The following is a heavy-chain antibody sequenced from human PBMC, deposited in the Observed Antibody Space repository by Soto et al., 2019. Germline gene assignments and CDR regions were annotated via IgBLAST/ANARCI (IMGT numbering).Heavy chain of an antibody. CDR3: AGDGVSSTDYTWNYGTYFDY. J-gene: IGHJ4*02. CDR2: IGVSHTHI. CDR1: GFTFSSYN. V-gene: IGHV3-21*01. D-gene: IGHD1-1*01. Sequence: AGGSLRLSCAASGFTFSSYNMNWVRQAPGKGLEWVSAIGVSHTHIYYADSVKGRFTISRDSSSQTLYLQMNSLRPDDTAKYYCAGDGVSSTDYTWNYGTYFDYWGPGALVTVSS.